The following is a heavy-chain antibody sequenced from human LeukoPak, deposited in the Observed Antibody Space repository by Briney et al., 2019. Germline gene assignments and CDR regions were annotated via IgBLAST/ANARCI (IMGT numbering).Heavy chain of an antibody. CDR2: TYYRSKWYN. Sequence: SQTLSLTCAISGDSVSANNVAWNWIRQSPSRGLEWLGRTYYRSKWYNDYAVSVKSRITINPDTSKNQFSLQLNSVTPEDTAVYYCVREFWQSGNSYYGLDVWGQGTTVTVSS. D-gene: IGHD1-26*01. CDR1: GDSVSANNVA. V-gene: IGHV6-1*01. CDR3: VREFWQSGNSYYGLDV. J-gene: IGHJ6*02.